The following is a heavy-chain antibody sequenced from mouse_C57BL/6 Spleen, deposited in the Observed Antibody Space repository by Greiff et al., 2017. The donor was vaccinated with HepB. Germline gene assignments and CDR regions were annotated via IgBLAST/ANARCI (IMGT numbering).Heavy chain of an antibody. Sequence: EVKVVESGGGLVQPGGSLKLSCAASGFTFSDYYMYWVRQTPEKRLEWVAYISNGGGSTYYPDTVKGRFTISRDNAKNTLYLQMSRLKSEDTAMYYCARDGAYDGYYDYAMDYWGQGTSVTVSS. J-gene: IGHJ4*01. D-gene: IGHD2-3*01. CDR2: ISNGGGST. V-gene: IGHV5-12*01. CDR3: ARDGAYDGYYDYAMDY. CDR1: GFTFSDYY.